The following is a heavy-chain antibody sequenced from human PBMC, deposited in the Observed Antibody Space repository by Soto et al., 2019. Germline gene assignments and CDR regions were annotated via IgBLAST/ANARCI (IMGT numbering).Heavy chain of an antibody. D-gene: IGHD3-3*01. CDR2: ISAYSGDT. V-gene: IGHV1-18*01. CDR3: ARDGRAFSIFGETMDV. Sequence: VQLLQSGGEVRKPGASVKVSCKTSGYTFTNYAINWVRQAPGQGLQWMGWISAYSGDTKYAQRFQDRLTVTTDPATTSAYMELRSLRSDDTAVYYCARDGRAFSIFGETMDVWGQGTMVTVSS. CDR1: GYTFTNYA. J-gene: IGHJ6*01.